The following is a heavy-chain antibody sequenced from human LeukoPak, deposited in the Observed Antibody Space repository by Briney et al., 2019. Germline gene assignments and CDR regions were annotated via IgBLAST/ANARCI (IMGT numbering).Heavy chain of an antibody. Sequence: SETLSLTCTVSGGSISSYYWSWIRQPPGKGLEWIGYIYYSGSTNYNPSLKSRVTISVDTSKNQFSLKLSSVTAADTAVYYCAGYSYGRDIDYWGQGTLVAVSS. CDR1: GGSISSYY. D-gene: IGHD5-18*01. CDR2: IYYSGST. J-gene: IGHJ4*02. V-gene: IGHV4-59*01. CDR3: AGYSYGRDIDY.